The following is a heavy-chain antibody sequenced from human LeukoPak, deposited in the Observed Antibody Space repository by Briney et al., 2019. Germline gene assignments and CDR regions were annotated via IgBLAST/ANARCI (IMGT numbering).Heavy chain of an antibody. J-gene: IGHJ4*02. Sequence: PGGSLRLSCGASGFIFTKYGMHWVRQAPGKGLEWVAFINDKRVDKNYADSVKGRFTISRDNSKNTLVLQMNSLRSEDTAVYFCARDNRDWAFDYWGQGTLVTVSS. D-gene: IGHD2-21*02. CDR3: ARDNRDWAFDY. CDR2: INDKRVDK. V-gene: IGHV3-30*19. CDR1: GFIFTKYG.